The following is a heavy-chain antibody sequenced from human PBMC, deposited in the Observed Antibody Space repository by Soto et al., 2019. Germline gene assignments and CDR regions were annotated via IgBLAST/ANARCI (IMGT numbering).Heavy chain of an antibody. D-gene: IGHD1-1*01. Sequence: QLQLQESGPGLVKPSETLSLTCTVSGGSISSTRNYWGWIRQPPGKGLEWIGTTYYTGSTYYNPSLKSRVTISVDMSKNQFSLKVRSVTAADTAVYYCVSGPGTTADYWGQGTLVTVSS. V-gene: IGHV4-39*01. J-gene: IGHJ4*02. CDR1: GGSISSTRNY. CDR2: TYYTGST. CDR3: VSGPGTTADY.